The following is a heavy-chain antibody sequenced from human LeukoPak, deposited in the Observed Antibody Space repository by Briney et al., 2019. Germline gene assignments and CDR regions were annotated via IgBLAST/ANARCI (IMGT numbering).Heavy chain of an antibody. Sequence: GASVKVSCKVSGYTLTELSMHWVRQAPGKGLEWMGGFDPEDGETIYAQKFQGRVTMTEDTSTDTAYMELSSLRSEDTAVYYCAIIEYYYDSSGSHNPNWFDPWGQGTLVTVSS. CDR1: GYTLTELS. CDR2: FDPEDGET. V-gene: IGHV1-24*01. J-gene: IGHJ5*02. CDR3: AIIEYYYDSSGSHNPNWFDP. D-gene: IGHD3-22*01.